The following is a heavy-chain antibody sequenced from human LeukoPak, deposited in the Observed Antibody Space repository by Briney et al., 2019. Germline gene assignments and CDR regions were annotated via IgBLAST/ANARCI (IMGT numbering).Heavy chain of an antibody. J-gene: IGHJ6*03. CDR3: ATERITMVRGVITYYYYYMDV. D-gene: IGHD3-10*01. CDR1: GYTLTELS. Sequence: GASVKVSCKVSGYTLTELSMHWVRQAPGKGLGWMGGFDPEDGETIYAQKFQGRVTMTEDTSTDTAYMELSSLRSEDTAVYYCATERITMVRGVITYYYYYMDVWGKGTTVTVSS. V-gene: IGHV1-24*01. CDR2: FDPEDGET.